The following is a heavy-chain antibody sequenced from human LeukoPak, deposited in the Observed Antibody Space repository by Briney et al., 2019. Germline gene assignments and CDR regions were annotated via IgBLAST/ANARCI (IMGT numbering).Heavy chain of an antibody. CDR1: GFTFSSYW. Sequence: RGSLRLPCAASGFTFSSYWMSWVRQAPGKGLEWVANIKQDGSEKYYVDSVKGRFTISRDNAKNSLYLQMNSLRAEDTAVYYCARVRRLGYFDYWGQGTLVTVSS. CDR2: IKQDGSEK. J-gene: IGHJ4*02. D-gene: IGHD4-17*01. V-gene: IGHV3-7*01. CDR3: ARVRRLGYFDY.